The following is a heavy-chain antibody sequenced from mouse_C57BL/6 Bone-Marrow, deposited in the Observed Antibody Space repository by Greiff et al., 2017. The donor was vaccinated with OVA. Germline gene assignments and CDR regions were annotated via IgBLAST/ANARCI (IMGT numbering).Heavy chain of an antibody. J-gene: IGHJ2*01. D-gene: IGHD4-1*01. CDR1: GYSFTDYN. Sequence: VQLQQSGPELVKPGASVKISCKASGYSFTDYNMNWVRQSKGKRLEWIGVINPNDGTTSYNQKFKGKATLTGEQSSSTAYMQLNSLTAEDSAVYYCATSNGDYWGQGTTLTVSS. V-gene: IGHV1-39*01. CDR3: ATSNGDY. CDR2: INPNDGTT.